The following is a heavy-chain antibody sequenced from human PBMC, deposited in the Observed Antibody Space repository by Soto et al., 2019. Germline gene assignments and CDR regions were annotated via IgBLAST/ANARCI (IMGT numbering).Heavy chain of an antibody. Sequence: GGSLRLSCEASGFTFSGYWMSWVRQAPGKGLEWVADIKHDGSVQYYVDSVKGRLTISRDNAKKQLYLQMNGLRAEDTALYYCARAPYSNAWYRFDLWGQGTLVTVSS. D-gene: IGHD4-4*01. J-gene: IGHJ4*02. CDR2: IKHDGSVQ. CDR1: GFTFSGYW. CDR3: ARAPYSNAWYRFDL. V-gene: IGHV3-7*03.